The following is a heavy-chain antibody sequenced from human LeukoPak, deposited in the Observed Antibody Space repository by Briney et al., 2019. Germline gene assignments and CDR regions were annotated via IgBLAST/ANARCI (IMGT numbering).Heavy chain of an antibody. D-gene: IGHD4-11*01. CDR2: IRNRPNGGTT. CDR1: GFTFGDYA. J-gene: IGHJ4*02. Sequence: GRSLRLSCTASGFTFGDYAISWFRQAPGKGLEWVGFIRNRPNGGTTEYAASVKGRFTISRDDSKSIAYLQMNSLKIEDTAVYYCTRGDYSNYDYWGQGTLVTVSS. V-gene: IGHV3-49*03. CDR3: TRGDYSNYDY.